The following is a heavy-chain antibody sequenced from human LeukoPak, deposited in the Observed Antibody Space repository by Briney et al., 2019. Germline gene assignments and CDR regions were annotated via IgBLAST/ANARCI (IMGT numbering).Heavy chain of an antibody. D-gene: IGHD4-17*01. V-gene: IGHV1-69*05. Sequence: SVKVSCKASGGTFSSYAISWERQATGQALEWMGGIIPIFGTANYAQKFQGRVTITTDESTSTAYLELSSLRYEDTAVYYCADDYGDYGAFDIWGQGTMVTVSS. CDR1: GGTFSSYA. J-gene: IGHJ3*02. CDR3: ADDYGDYGAFDI. CDR2: IIPIFGTA.